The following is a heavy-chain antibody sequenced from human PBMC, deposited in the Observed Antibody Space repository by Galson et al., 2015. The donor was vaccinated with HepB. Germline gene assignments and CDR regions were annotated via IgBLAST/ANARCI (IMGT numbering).Heavy chain of an antibody. CDR2: ISGSGGST. CDR3: AKELVGVAAAVHDDGGDY. V-gene: IGHV3-23*01. Sequence: SLRLSCAASGFTFSSYAMSWVHQAPGKGLEWVSAISGSGGSTYYADSVKGRFTISRDNSKNTLYLQMNSLRAEDTAVYYCAKELVGVAAAVHDDGGDYWGQGTLVTVSS. CDR1: GFTFSSYA. D-gene: IGHD6-13*01. J-gene: IGHJ4*02.